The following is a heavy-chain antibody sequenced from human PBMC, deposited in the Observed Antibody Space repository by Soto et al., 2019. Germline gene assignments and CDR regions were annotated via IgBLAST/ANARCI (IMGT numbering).Heavy chain of an antibody. J-gene: IGHJ6*03. V-gene: IGHV3-11*01. D-gene: IGHD2-15*01. CDR2: ISSSGSTI. CDR1: GFTFSDYF. Sequence: PGGSLRLSCAASGFTFSDYFMSWIRQAQGKGLEWVSYISSSGSTIYYADSVKGRFTISRDNAKNSLYLQMNSLRAEDTAVYYCARLGYCSGGSCYPYYYYYYMDVWGKGTTVTVS. CDR3: ARLGYCSGGSCYPYYYYYYMDV.